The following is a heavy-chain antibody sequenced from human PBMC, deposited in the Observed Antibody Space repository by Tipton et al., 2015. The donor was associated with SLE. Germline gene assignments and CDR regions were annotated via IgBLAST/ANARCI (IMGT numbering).Heavy chain of an antibody. CDR3: ALGHCSGGSCSYGMGV. Sequence: TLSLTCTVSGGPISSYYWSWIRQPPGKGLEWIGYIYTSGSTTYNPSLKSRVTISVDTSKNQFSLKLSSVTAADTAVYYCALGHCSGGSCSYGMGVWGQGTTVTVSS. CDR2: IYTSGST. J-gene: IGHJ6*02. V-gene: IGHV4-4*09. CDR1: GGPISSYY. D-gene: IGHD2-15*01.